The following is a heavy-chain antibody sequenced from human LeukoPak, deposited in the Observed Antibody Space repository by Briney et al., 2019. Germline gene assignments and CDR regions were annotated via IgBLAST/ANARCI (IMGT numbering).Heavy chain of an antibody. CDR2: LSSSSSYI. CDR1: GFIFSDHY. V-gene: IGHV3-21*01. CDR3: ARVAEAATFDY. Sequence: GGFLRLSCAASGFIFSDHYIDWVRQAPGKGLEWVSSLSSSSSYIFYAGSVKGRFTISRDNAKNSLYLQMNSLRAEDTAVYYCARVAEAATFDYWGQGTLVTVSS. D-gene: IGHD6-13*01. J-gene: IGHJ4*02.